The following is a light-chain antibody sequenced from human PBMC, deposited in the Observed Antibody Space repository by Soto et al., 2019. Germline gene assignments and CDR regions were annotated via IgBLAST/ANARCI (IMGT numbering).Light chain of an antibody. V-gene: IGKV1-9*01. CDR2: AAS. CDR3: QQLNSYPRT. J-gene: IGKJ3*01. CDR1: QGIGNS. Sequence: IQLTQSPSSLSASVGDRVTITCRASQGIGNSLAWYQQKPGEAPKLLIYAASTLQSGVPSRFTGSGSGTDFTLTVSSLQPEDCATYYCQQLNSYPRTFGPGTKVDIK.